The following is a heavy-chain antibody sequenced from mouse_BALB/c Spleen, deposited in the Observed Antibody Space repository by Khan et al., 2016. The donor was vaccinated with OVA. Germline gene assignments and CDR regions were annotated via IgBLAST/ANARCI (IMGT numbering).Heavy chain of an antibody. Sequence: LQQPGSELVRPGASVKLSCKASGYTSTSYWMHRVKQRSGQGFVWIGDIYPGSGSTNYDDKFTTTASLTVDTASSTAYLQLSSLKSEDSAGYYCTRWGYWFAYWGQGSLVTVSA. CDR3: TRWGYWFAY. CDR2: IYPGSGST. V-gene: IGHV1S22*01. CDR1: GYTSTSYW. D-gene: IGHD2-2*01. J-gene: IGHJ3*01.